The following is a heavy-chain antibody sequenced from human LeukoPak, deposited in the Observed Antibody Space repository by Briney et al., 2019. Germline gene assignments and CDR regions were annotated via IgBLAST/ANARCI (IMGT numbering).Heavy chain of an antibody. CDR2: IDYSGTA. Sequence: SETLSLTCTVSGGSIRTDYWSWLRQPPGKGLEWIGYIDYSGTANINPSLKSRVTLSIDTSRNQFSLKLDSVPAADTAVYYCARSGGSYSFDYWGQGTRVTVSS. J-gene: IGHJ4*02. V-gene: IGHV4-59*01. D-gene: IGHD1-26*01. CDR1: GGSIRTDY. CDR3: ARSGGSYSFDY.